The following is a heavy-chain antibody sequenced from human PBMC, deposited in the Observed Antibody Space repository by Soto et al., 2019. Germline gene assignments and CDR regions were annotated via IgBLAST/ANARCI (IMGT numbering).Heavy chain of an antibody. V-gene: IGHV3-30*18. CDR2: ISYDSSNK. D-gene: IGHD2-15*01. CDR3: AKLVIGYCSGHTCDDY. Sequence: VQLLESGGGLIQPGGSLRLSCTASGFTFSYGIHWLRQAPGKGLEWVAYISYDSSNKFYGDSVKGRFTISRDNSKNTQFLQMNRPRAEDTAVYYCAKLVIGYCSGHTCDDYWGQGTLVAVSS. J-gene: IGHJ4*02. CDR1: GFTFSYG.